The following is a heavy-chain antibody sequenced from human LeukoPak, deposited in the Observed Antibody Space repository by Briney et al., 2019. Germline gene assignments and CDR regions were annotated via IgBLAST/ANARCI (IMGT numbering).Heavy chain of an antibody. CDR3: ARDDEFTLGTDS. J-gene: IGHJ4*02. D-gene: IGHD3-16*01. V-gene: IGHV3-7*01. Sequence: GGSLRLSCAASGFTFSRYWISWVRQAPGKGLEWVANIKEDGSETYYADSVKGRFTISRDNAKSSLFLQMNSLRAEDTAVYYCARDDEFTLGTDSWGQGTLVTVSS. CDR2: IKEDGSET. CDR1: GFTFSRYW.